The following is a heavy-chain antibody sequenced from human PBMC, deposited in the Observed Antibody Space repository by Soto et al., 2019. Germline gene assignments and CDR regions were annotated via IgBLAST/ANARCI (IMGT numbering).Heavy chain of an antibody. CDR3: AKDPRAWSCFDX. CDR2: ISGSGGST. CDR1: GFSFSSFA. V-gene: IGHV3-23*01. J-gene: IGHJ5*02. D-gene: IGHD2-15*01. Sequence: PGGSLRLSCAASGFSFSSFAMSWVRQAPGKGLEWVSTISGSGGSTFYADSVKGRFTISRDNSKNTLSVQMNSLRAEDTAVYYCAKDPRAWSCFDXWGQGTLVTVSS.